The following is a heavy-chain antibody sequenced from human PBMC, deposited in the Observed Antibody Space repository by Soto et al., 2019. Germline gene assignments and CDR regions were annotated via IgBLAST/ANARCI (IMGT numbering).Heavy chain of an antibody. D-gene: IGHD2-2*01. CDR2: IKQDGSEK. J-gene: IGHJ4*02. Sequence: GGSLRLSCAASGFTFSSYWMSWVRQAPGKGLEWVANIKQDGSEKYHVDSVKGRFTISRDNAKNSLYLQMNSLRAEDTAVYYCARRYCSSTSCKFDYWGQGTLVTVSS. CDR3: ARRYCSSTSCKFDY. V-gene: IGHV3-7*05. CDR1: GFTFSSYW.